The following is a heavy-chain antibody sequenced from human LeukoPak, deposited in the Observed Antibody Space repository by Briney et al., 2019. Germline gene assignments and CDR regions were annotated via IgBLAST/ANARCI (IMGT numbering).Heavy chain of an antibody. V-gene: IGHV1-24*01. CDR1: GDTLSDVS. J-gene: IGHJ6*02. D-gene: IGHD2-2*01. CDR2: FDAEDGER. Sequence: ASVKVSCTVSGDTLSDVSIHWVRQAPGKGLEWMGSFDAEDGERIYAQKFEGRAIMTEDTTTDTAYMDMSRFTSEDTAVYYCATHDHFVVVPDEDHSHNGLDVWGQGTTVIASS. CDR3: ATHDHFVVVPDEDHSHNGLDV.